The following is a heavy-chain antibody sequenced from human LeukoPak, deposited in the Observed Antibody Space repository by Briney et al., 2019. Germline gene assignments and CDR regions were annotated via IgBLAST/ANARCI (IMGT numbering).Heavy chain of an antibody. Sequence: GGSLRLSCAASGFTFSSYGMHWVRQAPGKGLEWVAFIRYDGSNKYYADSVKGRFTISRDNSKNTLYLQMNSLRAEDTAVYYCGKDNGNWFDPWGQGTLVTVSS. V-gene: IGHV3-30*02. CDR2: IRYDGSNK. J-gene: IGHJ5*02. CDR3: GKDNGNWFDP. D-gene: IGHD2-8*01. CDR1: GFTFSSYG.